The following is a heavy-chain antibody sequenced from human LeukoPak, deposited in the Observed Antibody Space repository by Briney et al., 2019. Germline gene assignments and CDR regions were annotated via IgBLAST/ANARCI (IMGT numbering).Heavy chain of an antibody. CDR2: TYYRSKWYN. J-gene: IGHJ6*02. CDR1: GDSVSSNSAA. CDR3: ARSYYDSSGYYYYYYYGMDV. Sequence: SQTLSLTCAISGDSVSSNSAAWNWIRQSPSRGLEWLGGTYYRSKWYNDYAVSVKSRITINPDTSKNQFSLQLNSVTPEDTAVYYCARSYYDSSGYYYYYYYGMDVWGQGTTVTVSS. V-gene: IGHV6-1*01. D-gene: IGHD3-22*01.